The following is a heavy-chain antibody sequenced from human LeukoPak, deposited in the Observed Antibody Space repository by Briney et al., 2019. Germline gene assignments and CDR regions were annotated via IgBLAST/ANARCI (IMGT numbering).Heavy chain of an antibody. J-gene: IGHJ4*02. CDR2: ISGSGGST. CDR3: AKEYSGYDFDY. Sequence: PGGSLRLSCAASGFTFSSYAMSRVRQAPGKGLEWVSAISGSGGSTYYADSVKGRFTISRDNSQNTLYLQMDSLRAEDTALYYCAKEYSGYDFDYWGQGTLVTVSS. CDR1: GFTFSSYA. V-gene: IGHV3-23*01. D-gene: IGHD5-12*01.